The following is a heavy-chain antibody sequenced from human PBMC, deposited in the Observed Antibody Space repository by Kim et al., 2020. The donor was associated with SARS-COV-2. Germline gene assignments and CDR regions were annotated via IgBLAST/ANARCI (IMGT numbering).Heavy chain of an antibody. J-gene: IGHJ4*02. Sequence: ARGRFTIPRDNSKSTLYVQMNSLRAEDTAVYYCARVPNVLLWFGESQGDYWGQGTLVTVSS. V-gene: IGHV3-30*01. D-gene: IGHD3-10*01. CDR3: ARVPNVLLWFGESQGDY.